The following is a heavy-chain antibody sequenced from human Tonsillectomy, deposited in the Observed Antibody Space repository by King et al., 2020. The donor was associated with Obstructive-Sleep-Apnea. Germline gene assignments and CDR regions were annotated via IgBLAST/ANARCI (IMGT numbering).Heavy chain of an antibody. V-gene: IGHV3-72*01. Sequence: VQLVESGGGLVQPGESLRLSCAASGFSFSDHYMDWVRQAPGKGLEWVARTRNKASSYTTEYAASVKGRFTISRDDSKNSLYLQMNSLKTEDTAVYYCARAGVGTRYFDYWGQGTLVTVSS. D-gene: IGHD1-26*01. J-gene: IGHJ4*02. CDR1: GFSFSDHY. CDR3: ARAGVGTRYFDY. CDR2: TRNKASSYTT.